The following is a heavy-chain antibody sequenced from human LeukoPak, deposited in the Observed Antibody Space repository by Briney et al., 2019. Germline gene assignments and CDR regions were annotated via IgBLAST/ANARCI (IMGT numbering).Heavy chain of an antibody. V-gene: IGHV4-39*01. CDR1: GGSISSSSYY. CDR2: IYYSGST. D-gene: IGHD3-10*01. Sequence: PSETLSLTCTVSGGSISSSSYYWGWIRQPPGKGLEWIGSIYYSGSTFYNPSLKSRVTISVDTSKNQFSLKLSSVTAADTAVYYCATMVRGVIWAFDIWGQGTMVTVSS. CDR3: ATMVRGVIWAFDI. J-gene: IGHJ3*02.